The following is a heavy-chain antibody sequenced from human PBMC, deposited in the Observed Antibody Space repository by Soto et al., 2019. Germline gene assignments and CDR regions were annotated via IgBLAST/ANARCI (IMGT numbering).Heavy chain of an antibody. CDR1: GYTFTXXX. V-gene: IGHV1-18*01. J-gene: IGHJ4*02. CDR3: ARDLAVGLVDY. D-gene: IGHD6-19*01. Sequence: SVXXSCXASGYTFTXXXXXXVXQAPGQGLEWMGWISAYNGNTKSAQKLQGRVTMTTDTSTSTAYMELRSLRSDDTAVYYCARDLAVGLVDYWGQGTLVTGLL. CDR2: ISAYNGNT.